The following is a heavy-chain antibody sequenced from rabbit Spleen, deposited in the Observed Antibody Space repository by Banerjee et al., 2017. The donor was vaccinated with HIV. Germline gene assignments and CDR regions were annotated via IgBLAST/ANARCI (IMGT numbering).Heavy chain of an antibody. CDR3: ARDLVGVIGWNFYL. J-gene: IGHJ4*01. Sequence: QSLGESGGDLVKPGASLTLTCTASGFSFSSGYYMCWVRQAPGKGLEWIACIYAGSNDNTYYASWAKGRFTISRTSSTTVTLHMTSLTAADRATYFCARDLVGVIGWNFYLWGPGTLVTVS. CDR2: IYAGSNDNT. D-gene: IGHD2-1*01. CDR1: GFSFSSGYY. V-gene: IGHV1S40*01.